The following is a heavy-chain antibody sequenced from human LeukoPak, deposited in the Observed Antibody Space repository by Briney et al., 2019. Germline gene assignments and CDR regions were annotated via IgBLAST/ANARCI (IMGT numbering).Heavy chain of an antibody. CDR1: GFTFSSYS. Sequence: GGSLRLSCAASGFTFSSYSMNWVRQAPGKGLEWFLYISSSTNTIYYADSVKGRFTISRDNAKNSLFLQMNSLRDEDTAVYYCARVTYRLVPENLDYWGQGTLVTVSS. V-gene: IGHV3-48*02. CDR3: ARVTYRLVPENLDY. CDR2: ISSSTNTI. D-gene: IGHD6-19*01. J-gene: IGHJ4*02.